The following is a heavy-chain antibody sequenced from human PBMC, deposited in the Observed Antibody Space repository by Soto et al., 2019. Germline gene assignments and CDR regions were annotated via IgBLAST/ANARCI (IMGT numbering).Heavy chain of an antibody. CDR2: IIPIFGPA. D-gene: IGHD6-13*01. V-gene: IGHV1-69*01. Sequence: QVQLVQSGAEVKKPGSSVKVSCKASGGTFSSYAISWVRQAPGQGLEWMGGIIPIFGPANYAKKFQGRVTINADESTSTAYMELSSLRSEDTAVYYCARVGVAAAGTPRLDYWGQGTLVTVSS. J-gene: IGHJ4*02. CDR3: ARVGVAAAGTPRLDY. CDR1: GGTFSSYA.